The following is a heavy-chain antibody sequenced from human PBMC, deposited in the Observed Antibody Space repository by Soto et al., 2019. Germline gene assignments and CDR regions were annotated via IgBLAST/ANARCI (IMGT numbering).Heavy chain of an antibody. J-gene: IGHJ6*03. CDR2: MNPNSGNT. Sequence: ASVKVSCKASGYTFTSYDINWVRQATGQGLEWMGWMNPNSGNTGYAQKFQGRVTMTRNTSISTAYMELSSLRSEDTAVYYCAAGNRGYDFWSGYYTDYYYYYMDVWGKGTTVTVSS. D-gene: IGHD3-3*01. CDR1: GYTFTSYD. CDR3: AAGNRGYDFWSGYYTDYYYYYMDV. V-gene: IGHV1-8*01.